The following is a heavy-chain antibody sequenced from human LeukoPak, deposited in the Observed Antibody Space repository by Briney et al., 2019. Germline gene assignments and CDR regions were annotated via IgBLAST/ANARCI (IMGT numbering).Heavy chain of an antibody. CDR1: GFTFSSYG. D-gene: IGHD3-22*01. Sequence: GGSLRLSCAASGFTFSSYGMHWVRQAPGKGLEWVAVISYDGSNKYYADSVKGRFTISRDNSKNTLYLQMNSLKTEDTAVYYCTTYFHYYDSSAHDYWGQGTLVTVSS. J-gene: IGHJ4*02. V-gene: IGHV3-30*03. CDR3: TTYFHYYDSSAHDY. CDR2: ISYDGSNK.